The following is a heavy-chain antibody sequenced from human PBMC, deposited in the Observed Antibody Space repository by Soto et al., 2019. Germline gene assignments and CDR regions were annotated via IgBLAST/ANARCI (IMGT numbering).Heavy chain of an antibody. J-gene: IGHJ4*02. D-gene: IGHD3-10*01. CDR2: INPDGSST. V-gene: IGHV3-74*01. CDR3: TIDPFGPRDY. CDR1: GFTFSSYW. Sequence: GGSLRLSCAASGFTFSSYWMHWVRQAPGKGLVWVSRINPDGSSTSYADSVKGRFTISRDNAKSTLFLQMNSLRAEDTAVYYCTIDPFGPRDYWGQGTLVTVSS.